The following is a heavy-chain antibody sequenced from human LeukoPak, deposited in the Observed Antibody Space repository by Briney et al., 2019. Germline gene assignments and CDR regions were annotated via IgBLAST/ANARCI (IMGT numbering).Heavy chain of an antibody. CDR2: IYYSGST. CDR3: ARGGYFDWSQYYFDY. J-gene: IGHJ4*02. Sequence: KSSETLSLTCTVSGGSISSGGYYWSWIRQHPGKGLEWIGYIYYSGSTYYNPSLKSRVTISVDTSKNQFSLKLSSVTAADTAVYYCARGGYFDWSQYYFDYWGQGTLVTVSS. V-gene: IGHV4-31*03. D-gene: IGHD3-9*01. CDR1: GGSISSGGYY.